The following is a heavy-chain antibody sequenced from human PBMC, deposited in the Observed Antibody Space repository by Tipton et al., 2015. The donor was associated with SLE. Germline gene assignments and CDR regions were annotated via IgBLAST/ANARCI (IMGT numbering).Heavy chain of an antibody. CDR3: ARDPRGYSNSED. V-gene: IGHV4-59*12. D-gene: IGHD6-6*01. CDR1: GGSISSYY. CDR2: IYYSGST. J-gene: IGHJ4*02. Sequence: TLSLTCTVSGGSISSYYWSWIRQPPGKGLEWIGYIYYSGSTNYNPSLKSRVTISVDTSKNQFSLKLSSVTAADTAVYYCARDPRGYSNSEDWGRGTLVTVSS.